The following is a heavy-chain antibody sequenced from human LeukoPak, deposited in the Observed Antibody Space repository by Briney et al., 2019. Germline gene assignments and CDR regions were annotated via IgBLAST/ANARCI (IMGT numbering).Heavy chain of an antibody. CDR3: AKDFARITMVRGALRAFDI. Sequence: GGSLRLSCAASGFTFDDYAMHWVRQAPGKGLEWVSGISWNSGSIGYADSVKGRFTISRDNAKNSLYLQMNSLRAEDTALYYCAKDFARITMVRGALRAFDIWGQGTMVTVSS. J-gene: IGHJ3*02. CDR2: ISWNSGSI. V-gene: IGHV3-9*01. CDR1: GFTFDDYA. D-gene: IGHD3-10*01.